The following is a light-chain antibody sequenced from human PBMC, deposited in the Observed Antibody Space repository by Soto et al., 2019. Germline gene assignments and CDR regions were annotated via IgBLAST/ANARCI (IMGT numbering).Light chain of an antibody. J-gene: IGLJ2*01. CDR3: CSYSGSSTFGV. V-gene: IGLV2-23*03. CDR1: SSDVGSYNL. CDR2: EGS. Sequence: QSALTQPASVSGSPGQSITISCTGTSSDVGSYNLVSWYQHHPGEAPKLMIYEGSNRPSGVSNRFSGSKSGNTASLTISGLQAEDEAAYYCCSYSGSSTFGVFGGGTKLTVL.